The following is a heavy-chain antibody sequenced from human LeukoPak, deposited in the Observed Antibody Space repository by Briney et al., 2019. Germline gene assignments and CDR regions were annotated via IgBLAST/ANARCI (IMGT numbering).Heavy chain of an antibody. J-gene: IGHJ5*02. CDR1: GDSITSGGFY. CDR2: VYYSGTT. CDR3: ARRDYAAWFNP. D-gene: IGHD4/OR15-4a*01. Sequence: SETLSLTCNVSGDSITSGGFYWAWIRQSPGKGLEWIGNVYYSGTTQYNPSLKGRVTISMDMSKNQFSLNLNSVSVTDTAIYYCARRDYAAWFNPWGQGTLVTVSS. V-gene: IGHV4-39*01.